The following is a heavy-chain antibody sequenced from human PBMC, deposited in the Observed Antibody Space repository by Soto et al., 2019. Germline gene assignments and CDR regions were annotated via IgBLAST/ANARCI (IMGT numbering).Heavy chain of an antibody. Sequence: SETLSLTCTVSGGSINSGDYYWSWIRQHPGKGLEWVGYIYYSGSTFYNPSLKSRLTISVDTSKNQFSLKLSSVTAADTAMYYCARAYSSSWYFDYWGQGTLVTVSS. D-gene: IGHD6-13*01. CDR3: ARAYSSSWYFDY. CDR1: GGSINSGDYY. CDR2: IYYSGST. J-gene: IGHJ4*02. V-gene: IGHV4-31*03.